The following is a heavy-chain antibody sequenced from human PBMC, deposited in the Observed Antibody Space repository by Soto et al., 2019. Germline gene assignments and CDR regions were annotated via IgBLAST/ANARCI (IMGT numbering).Heavy chain of an antibody. D-gene: IGHD4-17*01. V-gene: IGHV4-31*03. CDR1: GGSISSGGYY. Sequence: QVQLQESGPGLVKPSQTLSLTSTVSGGSISSGGYYWSWIRQHPGKGLEWIGYTYYSGSTYYNPYLKSRVTISVAPSKNQFALKLSSVTAADMAVYYCARADDYSSDDWYFDLWCRGTLVTVSS. J-gene: IGHJ2*01. CDR3: ARADDYSSDDWYFDL. CDR2: TYYSGST.